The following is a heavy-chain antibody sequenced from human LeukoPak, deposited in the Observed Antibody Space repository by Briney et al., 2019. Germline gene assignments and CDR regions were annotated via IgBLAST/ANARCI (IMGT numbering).Heavy chain of an antibody. V-gene: IGHV3-33*06. Sequence: GGSLRLSCAASGFTFSSYGMHWVRQAPGKGLEWVAVIWYDGSNKYYADSVKGRFTISRDNSKNTLYLQMNSLRAEDTAVYYCAKYYYDSSGHYAFDIWGQGKMVTVSS. J-gene: IGHJ3*02. CDR1: GFTFSSYG. CDR3: AKYYYDSSGHYAFDI. D-gene: IGHD3-22*01. CDR2: IWYDGSNK.